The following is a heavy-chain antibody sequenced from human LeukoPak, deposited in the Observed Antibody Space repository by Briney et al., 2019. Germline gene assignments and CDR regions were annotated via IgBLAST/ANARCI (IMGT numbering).Heavy chain of an antibody. J-gene: IGHJ5*02. D-gene: IGHD3-9*01. CDR3: ERADILTGYYWVAWFDP. Sequence: ASVKVSCKASGYTFTGYYMHWVRQAPGQGLEWMGWINPNSGGTNYAQKFQGRVTMTRDTSISTAYMELSRPRSDDTAVYYCERADILTGYYWVAWFDPWGQGTLVTVSS. CDR2: INPNSGGT. CDR1: GYTFTGYY. V-gene: IGHV1-2*02.